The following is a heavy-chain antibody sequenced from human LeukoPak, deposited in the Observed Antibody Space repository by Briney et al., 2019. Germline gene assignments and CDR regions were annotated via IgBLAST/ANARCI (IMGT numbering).Heavy chain of an antibody. Sequence: GGSLRLSWAASGFTFSSYAMSWVRQAPGKGLEWVSAISGSGGSTYYADSVKGRFTISRDNSKNTLYLQMNSLRAEDTAVYYCAKGKEITYYYGSGSYSLGYWGQGTLVTVSS. D-gene: IGHD3-10*01. CDR2: ISGSGGST. V-gene: IGHV3-23*01. CDR1: GFTFSSYA. J-gene: IGHJ4*02. CDR3: AKGKEITYYYGSGSYSLGY.